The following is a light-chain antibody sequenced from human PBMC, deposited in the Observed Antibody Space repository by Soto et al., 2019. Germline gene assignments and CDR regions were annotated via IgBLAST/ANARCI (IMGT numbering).Light chain of an antibody. J-gene: IGKJ1*01. CDR2: DAS. CDR3: LLDFSYFWA. Sequence: IELTQSPSSLTASLGDRVTITCRASQDMRSAFGWYQQKPGKVPKRLIYDASTLTSGAPSRFSGGRSGTDSTLTISSLTPDDFATYYCLLDFSYFWAFGQGTKVDIK. V-gene: IGKV1-6*01. CDR1: QDMRSA.